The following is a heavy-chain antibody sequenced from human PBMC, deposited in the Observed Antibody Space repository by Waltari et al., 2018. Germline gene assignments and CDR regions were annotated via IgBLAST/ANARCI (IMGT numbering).Heavy chain of an antibody. CDR2: INRSGST. V-gene: IGHV4-34*01. J-gene: IGHJ5*02. CDR3: ARLITVTSLKGWFVP. D-gene: IGHD4-17*01. Sequence: QVQLQQWGAGLLKPSETLSLTCAVYGGSFSGYYWSWIRQPPGKGREWIGEINRSGSTNYNRPLKSRVTISVDTSKNRFSLKLGSVTAADTAVYYCARLITVTSLKGWFVPWGQGTLVTVSS. CDR1: GGSFSGYY.